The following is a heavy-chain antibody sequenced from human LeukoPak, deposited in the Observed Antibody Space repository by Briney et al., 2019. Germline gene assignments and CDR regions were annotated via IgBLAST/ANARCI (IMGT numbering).Heavy chain of an antibody. Sequence: ASVKVSCKASGYTFTSCDINWVRQATGQGLEWMGWMDPNSGNTGYGQSFQGRITMTRDISIGTAYMELSNLTSEDTAIYYCTRGSSGRRDNWGQGTLVTVSA. CDR2: MDPNSGNT. V-gene: IGHV1-8*01. D-gene: IGHD6-19*01. J-gene: IGHJ4*02. CDR3: TRGSSGRRDN. CDR1: GYTFTSCD.